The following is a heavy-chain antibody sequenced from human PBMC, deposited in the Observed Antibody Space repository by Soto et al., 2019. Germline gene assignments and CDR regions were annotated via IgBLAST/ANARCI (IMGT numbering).Heavy chain of an antibody. CDR1: GFTFSSYA. Sequence: EVQLLESGGGLVQPGGSLRLSCAASGFTFSSYAMSWVCQAPGKGLEWVSAISGSGGSTYYADSVKGRFTISRDNSKNTLYLQMNSLRAEDTAVYYCAKAGSGWYAHNDYWGQGTLVTVSS. CDR3: AKAGSGWYAHNDY. CDR2: ISGSGGST. D-gene: IGHD6-19*01. J-gene: IGHJ4*02. V-gene: IGHV3-23*01.